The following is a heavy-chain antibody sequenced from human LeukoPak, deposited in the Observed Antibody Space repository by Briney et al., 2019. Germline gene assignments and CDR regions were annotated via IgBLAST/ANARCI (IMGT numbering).Heavy chain of an antibody. V-gene: IGHV3-23*01. CDR2: ISSSGGNT. D-gene: IGHD6-19*01. Sequence: GGSLRLSCAASGSTFSSYAMTWVRQGPGKGLEWVSTISSSGGNTYNADSVKGRFTISRDNSKNTLYLQMNSLRAEDTAVYYCARRAASSGYYFDQWGQGTLVTVSS. CDR1: GSTFSSYA. CDR3: ARRAASSGYYFDQ. J-gene: IGHJ4*02.